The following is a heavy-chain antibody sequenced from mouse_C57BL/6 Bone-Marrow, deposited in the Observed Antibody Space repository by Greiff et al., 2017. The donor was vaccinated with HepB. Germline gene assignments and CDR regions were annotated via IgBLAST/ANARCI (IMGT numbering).Heavy chain of an antibody. Sequence: ESGPGLVKPSQSLSLTCSVTGYSITSGYYWNWIRQFPGNKLEWMGYISYDGSNNYNPSLKNRISITRDTSKNQFFLKLNSVTTEDTATYYCAREGDGNYRGFAYWGQGTLVTVSA. J-gene: IGHJ3*01. CDR2: ISYDGSN. CDR3: AREGDGNYRGFAY. D-gene: IGHD2-1*01. V-gene: IGHV3-6*01. CDR1: GYSITSGYY.